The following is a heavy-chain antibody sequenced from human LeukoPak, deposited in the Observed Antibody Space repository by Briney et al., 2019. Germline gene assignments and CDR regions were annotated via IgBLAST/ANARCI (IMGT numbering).Heavy chain of an antibody. D-gene: IGHD2-15*01. CDR3: AKDYCSGGSCYSGLDY. CDR2: ISGSGGST. CDR1: GGSISSSSYY. V-gene: IGHV3-23*01. J-gene: IGHJ4*02. Sequence: PSETLSLTCTVSGGSISSSSYYWGWIRQPPGKGLEWVSVISGSGGSTYYADSVKGRFTISRDNSKNTLYLQMNSLRAEDTAVYYCAKDYCSGGSCYSGLDYWGQGTLVTVSS.